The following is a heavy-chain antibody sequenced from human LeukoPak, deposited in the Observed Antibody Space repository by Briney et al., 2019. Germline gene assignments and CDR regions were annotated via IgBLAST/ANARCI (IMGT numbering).Heavy chain of an antibody. CDR1: GYTFTGYY. Sequence: ASVKVSCKASGYTFTGYYMHWVRQAPGQGLEWMGRINPNSGGTNYAQKFQGRVTMTRDTSIGTAYMELSRLRSDDTAVYCCARVFRVFWTETDAFDIWGQGTMVTVSS. J-gene: IGHJ3*02. D-gene: IGHD3/OR15-3a*01. CDR3: ARVFRVFWTETDAFDI. CDR2: INPNSGGT. V-gene: IGHV1-2*06.